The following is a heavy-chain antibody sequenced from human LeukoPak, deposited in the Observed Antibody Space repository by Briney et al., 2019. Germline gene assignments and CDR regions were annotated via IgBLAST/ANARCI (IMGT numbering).Heavy chain of an antibody. J-gene: IGHJ4*02. CDR2: IYYSGST. CDR3: ARYGDYVDY. CDR1: GGSISSYY. D-gene: IGHD4-17*01. V-gene: IGHV4-59*08. Sequence: SETLFLTCTVSGGSISSYYWSWIRQPPGKGLEWIGYIYYSGSTNYNPSLKSRVTISVDTSKNQFSLKLSSVTAADTAVYYCARYGDYVDYWGQGTLVTVSS.